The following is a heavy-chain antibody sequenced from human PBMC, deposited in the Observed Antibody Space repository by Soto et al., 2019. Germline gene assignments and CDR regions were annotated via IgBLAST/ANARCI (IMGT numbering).Heavy chain of an antibody. V-gene: IGHV3-11*06. J-gene: IGHJ4*02. CDR2: RSHSGSFT. CDR3: VKSGDNYNALDY. D-gene: IGHD1-1*01. Sequence: GSLRHSCTASGVTLRDHYMSWIRQAPGNGLEWIRYRSHSGSFTRYADSVKGRFSISRDNAKNSLYLQINSLRGDDTAIYYCVKSGDNYNALDYWGQGT. CDR1: GVTLRDHY.